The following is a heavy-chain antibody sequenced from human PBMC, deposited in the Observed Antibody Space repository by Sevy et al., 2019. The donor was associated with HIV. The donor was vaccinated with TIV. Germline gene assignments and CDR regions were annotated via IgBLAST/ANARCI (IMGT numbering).Heavy chain of an antibody. CDR2: IVPSFDLS. Sequence: ASVKVSCKASGVTFSGYAINWVRQTPGQGLEWMGWIVPSFDLSKYAQKFQGRVTFTADESTDTAYMKLSSLRPDDTAVYHCARPQRPSGYSSSGDAFDVWGQGTMVTVSS. CDR1: GVTFSGYA. J-gene: IGHJ3*01. CDR3: ARPQRPSGYSSSGDAFDV. V-gene: IGHV1-69*13. D-gene: IGHD6-13*01.